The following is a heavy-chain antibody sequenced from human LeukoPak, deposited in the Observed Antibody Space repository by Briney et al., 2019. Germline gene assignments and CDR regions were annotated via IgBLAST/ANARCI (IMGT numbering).Heavy chain of an antibody. Sequence: PSETLSLTCAVSGGSISSSNWWSWVRQPPGKGLAWIGEIYHSGSTNYNPSLKRRVTISVDKSKNQFSLKLSSVTAADTAVYYCARVTMIVVVTWFDPWGQGTLVTVSS. CDR3: ARVTMIVVVTWFDP. CDR2: IYHSGST. D-gene: IGHD3-22*01. CDR1: GGSISSSNW. J-gene: IGHJ5*02. V-gene: IGHV4-4*02.